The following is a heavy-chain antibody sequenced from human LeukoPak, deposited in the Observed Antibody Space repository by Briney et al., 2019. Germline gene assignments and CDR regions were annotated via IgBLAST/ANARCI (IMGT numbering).Heavy chain of an antibody. J-gene: IGHJ4*02. CDR3: YCAVEDY. CDR1: GFNFRSYW. Sequence: GGSLRLSCATSGFNFRSYWMSWDRQAPGKGLEWVANIKQDGSEKNYVHSVKGRFTISRDNAKNSLYLEMNSLRAEDTAVYYCYCAVEDYWGQGTQVTVSS. D-gene: IGHD2-15*01. CDR2: IKQDGSEK. V-gene: IGHV3-7*01.